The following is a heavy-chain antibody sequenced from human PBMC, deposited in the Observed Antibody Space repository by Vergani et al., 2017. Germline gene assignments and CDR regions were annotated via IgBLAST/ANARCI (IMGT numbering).Heavy chain of an antibody. D-gene: IGHD3-10*01. J-gene: IGHJ4*02. Sequence: EVQLVESGGGLVQPGGSLRLSCAASGFTFSSYEMNWVRQAPGKGLEWVSNISRSGSNIYYADSVKGRFTISRDNAKNSLYLQMNSLRAEDTAVYYCARDFSYYYGSGVDYWGQGTLVTVSS. CDR2: ISRSGSNI. CDR3: ARDFSYYYGSGVDY. CDR1: GFTFSSYE. V-gene: IGHV3-48*03.